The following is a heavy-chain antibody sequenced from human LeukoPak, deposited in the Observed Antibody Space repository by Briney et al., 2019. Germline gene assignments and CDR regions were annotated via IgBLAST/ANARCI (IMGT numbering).Heavy chain of an antibody. CDR1: GGTFSSYA. D-gene: IGHD6-19*01. Sequence: GSSVKVSCKASGGTFSSYAISWVRQAPGQGLEWMGGIIPIFGTANYAQKFQGRVTITADESTSTAYMELSSLRSEDTAVYYCATRLAVAGTGGYYYYYGMDVWGQGTTVTVSS. CDR3: ATRLAVAGTGGYYYYYGMDV. J-gene: IGHJ6*02. V-gene: IGHV1-69*01. CDR2: IIPIFGTA.